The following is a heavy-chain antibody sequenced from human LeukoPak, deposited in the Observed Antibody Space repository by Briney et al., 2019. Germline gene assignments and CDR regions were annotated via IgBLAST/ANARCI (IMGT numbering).Heavy chain of an antibody. CDR2: IYYSGST. J-gene: IGHJ5*02. Sequence: PSETLSLTCTVSGGSISSYYWSWIRQPPGKGLEWIGYIYYSGSTNYNPSLKSRVTISVDTSKNQFSLKLSPVTAADTAVYYCARDLGITMDRGVPGGWFDPWGQGTLVTVSS. CDR3: ARDLGITMDRGVPGGWFDP. CDR1: GGSISSYY. V-gene: IGHV4-59*01. D-gene: IGHD3-10*01.